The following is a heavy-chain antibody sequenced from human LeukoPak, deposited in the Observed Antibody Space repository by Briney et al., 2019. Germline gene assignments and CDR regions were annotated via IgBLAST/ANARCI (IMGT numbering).Heavy chain of an antibody. CDR2: IRYDGSDT. J-gene: IGHJ4*02. Sequence: PGRSLRLSCATSGFTFSTSGMHWVRQAPGKGLEWVAFIRYDGSDTYYADSVKGRFIISRDNSKNTLYLQMNSLRVEDTAVYYCAKDSSIAAAGRLGFDYWGQGTLVTVSS. CDR1: GFTFSTSG. CDR3: AKDSSIAAAGRLGFDY. V-gene: IGHV3-30*02. D-gene: IGHD6-13*01.